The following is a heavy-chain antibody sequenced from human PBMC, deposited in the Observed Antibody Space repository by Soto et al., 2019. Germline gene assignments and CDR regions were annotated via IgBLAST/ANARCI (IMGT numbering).Heavy chain of an antibody. Sequence: SETLSLTCTVSGGSISSYYWSWIRQPPGKGLEWIGYIYYSGGTNYNPSLKSRVTISVDTSKNQFSLKLSSVTAADTAVYYCARRSAMATQYYYYYMDVWGKGTTVTVSS. D-gene: IGHD5-18*01. J-gene: IGHJ6*03. V-gene: IGHV4-59*08. CDR3: ARRSAMATQYYYYYMDV. CDR2: IYYSGGT. CDR1: GGSISSYY.